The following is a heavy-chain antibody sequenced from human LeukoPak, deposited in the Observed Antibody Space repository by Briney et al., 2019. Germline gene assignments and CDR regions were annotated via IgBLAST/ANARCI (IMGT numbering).Heavy chain of an antibody. D-gene: IGHD3-22*01. V-gene: IGHV3-21*01. CDR3: ARVGAYYDSSGYHRVIDY. J-gene: IGHJ4*02. CDR1: GFTFDDFV. CDR2: ISSSSSYI. Sequence: GSLRLSCAASGFTFDDFVMSWVRQAPGKGLEWVSSISSSSSYIYYADSVKGRFTISRDNAKNSLYLQMNSLRAEDTAVYYCARVGAYYDSSGYHRVIDYWGQGTLVTVSS.